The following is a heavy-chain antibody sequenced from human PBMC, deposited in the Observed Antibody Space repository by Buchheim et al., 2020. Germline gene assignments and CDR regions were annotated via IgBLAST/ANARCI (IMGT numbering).Heavy chain of an antibody. D-gene: IGHD3-22*01. CDR1: GGSISSYY. Sequence: QVQLQKSGPGLVKPSETLSLTCPVSGGSISSYYWSWIRQPPGKGLEWIGYIYSSGSTNYNPSLKSRVTISVDTSKNQFSLKLSSVTAADTAVYYCARHPYSIIMTVEYFDLWGRGTL. CDR3: ARHPYSIIMTVEYFDL. J-gene: IGHJ2*01. CDR2: IYSSGST. V-gene: IGHV4-59*08.